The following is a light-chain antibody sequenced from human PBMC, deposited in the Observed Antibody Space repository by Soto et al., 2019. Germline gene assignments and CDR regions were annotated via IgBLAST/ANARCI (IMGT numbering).Light chain of an antibody. Sequence: DIQMTQSPSTLSASVGDRVTITCRASQSISSWLAWYQQNPGKATKLLIYKASSLESGVPSRFSGSGSGTEFTITISSLQAEDFATYYCQQYNSYPTFGGGTKVEIK. V-gene: IGKV1-5*03. CDR2: KAS. CDR3: QQYNSYPT. J-gene: IGKJ4*01. CDR1: QSISSW.